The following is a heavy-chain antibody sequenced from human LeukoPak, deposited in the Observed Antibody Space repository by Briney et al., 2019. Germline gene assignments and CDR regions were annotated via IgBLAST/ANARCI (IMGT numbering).Heavy chain of an antibody. D-gene: IGHD3-9*01. J-gene: IGHJ4*02. CDR2: IIPILGIA. Sequence: SVKVSCKASGGTFSSYAISWVRQAPGQGLEWMGRIIPILGIANYAQKFQGRVTITADKSTSTAYMELSSLRSEDTAVYYCARDRARYYDILTGFDYWGQGTLVTVSS. CDR3: ARDRARYYDILTGFDY. CDR1: GGTFSSYA. V-gene: IGHV1-69*04.